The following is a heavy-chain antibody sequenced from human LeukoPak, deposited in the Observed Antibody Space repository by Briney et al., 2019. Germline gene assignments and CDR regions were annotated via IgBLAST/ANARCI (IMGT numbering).Heavy chain of an antibody. D-gene: IGHD1-1*01. J-gene: IGHJ6*04. V-gene: IGHV3-21*01. CDR3: ARDRATGTTNYYYYYGMDV. CDR1: GFTFSTYT. CDR2: ISSSTSYI. Sequence: PGGSLRLSCAASGFTFSTYTVNWVRQAPGKGLEWVSSISSSTSYIYYADSVKGRFTISRDNAKNSLYLQMNSLRAEDTAVYYCARDRATGTTNYYYYYGMDVWGKGTTVTVSS.